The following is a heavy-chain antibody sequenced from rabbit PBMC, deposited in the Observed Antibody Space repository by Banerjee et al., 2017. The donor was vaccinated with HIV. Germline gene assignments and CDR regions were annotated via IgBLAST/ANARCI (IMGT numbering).Heavy chain of an antibody. CDR2: INAGRSGTT. J-gene: IGHJ4*01. Sequence: QQQLEESGGGLVKPGGTLTLTCKASGIDFSSGYDMCWVRQAPGKGLEWIACINAGRSGTTWYASWVNGRFTISRSTSLNTVDLKMTSLTAADTATYFCARGYAGNSDFTPYFNLWGPGTLVTVS. CDR1: GIDFSSGYD. D-gene: IGHD8-1*01. CDR3: ARGYAGNSDFTPYFNL. V-gene: IGHV1S43*01.